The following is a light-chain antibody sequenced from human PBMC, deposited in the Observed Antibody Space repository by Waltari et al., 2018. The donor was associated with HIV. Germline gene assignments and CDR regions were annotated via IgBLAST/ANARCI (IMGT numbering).Light chain of an antibody. Sequence: DIQMTQSPSTLSASVGDRVTITCRASQNVGVWLAWYQQKPGKAPKLLLYQTSKLETGVPPRFSGSGSGTEFTLTINSLLSDDFATYYCHQYDSFSGTFGQGTNLEIK. J-gene: IGKJ1*01. CDR3: HQYDSFSGT. CDR2: QTS. V-gene: IGKV1-5*03. CDR1: QNVGVW.